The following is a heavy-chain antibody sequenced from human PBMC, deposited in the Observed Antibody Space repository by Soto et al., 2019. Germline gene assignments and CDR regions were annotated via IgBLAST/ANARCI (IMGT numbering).Heavy chain of an antibody. V-gene: IGHV1-18*04. J-gene: IGHJ6*02. CDR2: INPYNDNT. CDR1: GYTFTTYA. Sequence: ASVKVSCKASGYTFTTYAINWVRQAPGQGLESMGWINPYNDNTFYAQNLQGRITMTTDRSTTTAYMELRSLRSDDTAVYYCARGDMDVWGLGTTVTVSS. CDR3: ARGDMDV.